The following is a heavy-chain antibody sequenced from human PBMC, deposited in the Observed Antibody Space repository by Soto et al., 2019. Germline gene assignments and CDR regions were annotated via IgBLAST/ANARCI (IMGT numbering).Heavy chain of an antibody. CDR3: ARLYYDYV. Sequence: VGSLRLSCAASGWTFGTYSMNWVRQAPGKGLEWIAYINSDSDNIMYADSVKGRFTISRDNAKNSLFLQMNSLTDEDTAVYYCARLYYDYVWGQGTTVTVSS. CDR2: INSDSDNI. V-gene: IGHV3-48*02. D-gene: IGHD3-3*01. CDR1: GWTFGTYS. J-gene: IGHJ6*02.